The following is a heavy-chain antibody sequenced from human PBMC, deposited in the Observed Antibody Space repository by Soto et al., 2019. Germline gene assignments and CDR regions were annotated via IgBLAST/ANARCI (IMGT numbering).Heavy chain of an antibody. J-gene: IGHJ4*02. CDR3: AKIEGGLRLGELSLYQD. CDR2: ISGSGGAT. Sequence: EVQLVESGGGLIQPGGSLRLSCAASGFTVSSNYMSWVRQAPGKGLEWVSSISGSGGATYYADSVKGRFTISRDNSKNTLYLQMNSLKAEDTAVYYCAKIEGGLRLGELSLYQDWGQGTLVTVSS. V-gene: IGHV3-23*04. D-gene: IGHD3-16*02. CDR1: GFTVSSNY.